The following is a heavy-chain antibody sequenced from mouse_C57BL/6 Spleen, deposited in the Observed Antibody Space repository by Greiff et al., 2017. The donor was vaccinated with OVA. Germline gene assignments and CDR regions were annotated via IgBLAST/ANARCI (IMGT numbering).Heavy chain of an antibody. V-gene: IGHV1-26*01. CDR1: GYTFTDYY. J-gene: IGHJ3*01. Sequence: VQLQQSGPELVKPGASVKISCKASGYTFTDYYMNWVKQSHGKSLEWIGDINPNNGGTSYNQKFKGKATLTVDKSSSTAYMELRSLTSEDSAVYYCASLGRGWFAYWGQGTLVTVSA. CDR3: ASLGRGWFAY. CDR2: INPNNGGT. D-gene: IGHD4-1*01.